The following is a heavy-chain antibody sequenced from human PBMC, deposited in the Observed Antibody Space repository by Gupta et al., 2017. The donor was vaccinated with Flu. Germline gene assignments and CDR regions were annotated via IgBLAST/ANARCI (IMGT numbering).Heavy chain of an antibody. V-gene: IGHV3-72*01. J-gene: IGHJ4*02. CDR1: GFTLSDHY. D-gene: IGHD3-22*01. CDR2: TKNKANSYTT. Sequence: EVQLVESGGYLVQPGGSLRLSSAVSGFTLSDHYMDWVRQAPGKGLEWFGRTKNKANSYTTDYAASVKGRFSISRDDSRNSLYLQMSSLETEDTAVYYCARDTSGSLDYWGQGTLVTVSS. CDR3: ARDTSGSLDY.